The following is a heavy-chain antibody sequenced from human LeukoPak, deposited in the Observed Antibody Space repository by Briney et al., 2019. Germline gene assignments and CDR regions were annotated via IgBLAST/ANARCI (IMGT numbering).Heavy chain of an antibody. CDR3: ARGTHHYYDFWSGPYFDY. D-gene: IGHD3-3*01. CDR2: ISSSSSYI. V-gene: IGHV3-21*01. CDR1: GFTFSSYS. Sequence: PGGSLRPSCAASGFTFSSYSMNWVRQAPGKGLEWVSSISSSSSYIYYADSVKGRFTISRDNAKNSLYLQMNSLRAEDTAVYYCARGTHHYYDFWSGPYFDYWGQGTLVTVSS. J-gene: IGHJ4*02.